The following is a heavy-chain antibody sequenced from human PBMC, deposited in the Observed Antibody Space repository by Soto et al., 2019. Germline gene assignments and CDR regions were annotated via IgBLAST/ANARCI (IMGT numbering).Heavy chain of an antibody. V-gene: IGHV5-51*01. D-gene: IGHD3-10*01. CDR2: IYAGDSDT. J-gene: IGHJ4*02. CDR1: GYSFTSYW. Sequence: GESLKISCKGSGYSFTSYWIGWVREMPGKGLEWMGIIYAGDSDTRYSPSFQGQVTISADKSISTAYLQWSSLKASDAALYHCARRGVMVRGVIPPFDYWGQGTLVTVSS. CDR3: ARRGVMVRGVIPPFDY.